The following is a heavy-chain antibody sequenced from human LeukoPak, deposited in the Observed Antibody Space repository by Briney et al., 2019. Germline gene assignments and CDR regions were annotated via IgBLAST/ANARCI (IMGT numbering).Heavy chain of an antibody. D-gene: IGHD6-13*01. CDR1: GASINDGDYY. J-gene: IGHJ4*01. CDR3: AREGAGYRSSWYILY. Sequence: SETLSLTCTVSGASINDGDYYWSWIRQSPGKGLEWIGYVYHTGSTYYNPSLKSRLTISVDTSENQFSLTLTSVTAADTGVYYCAREGAGYRSSWYILYWVHGALVTVSS. CDR2: VYHTGST. V-gene: IGHV4-30-4*08.